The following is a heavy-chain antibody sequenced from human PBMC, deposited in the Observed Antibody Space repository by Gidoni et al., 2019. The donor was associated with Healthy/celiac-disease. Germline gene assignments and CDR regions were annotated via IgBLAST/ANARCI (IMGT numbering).Heavy chain of an antibody. J-gene: IGHJ5*02. CDR1: GGSISSGGYS. CDR3: ARVTDSYGVNWFDP. CDR2: IYHSGST. D-gene: IGHD3-10*01. Sequence: QLQLQESGSGLVKPSQTLSLTCAVSGGSISSGGYSWSWIRQPPGKGLEWIGYIYHSGSTYYNPSLKSRVTISVDRSKNQFSLKLSSVTAADTAVYYCARVTDSYGVNWFDPWGQGTLVTVSS. V-gene: IGHV4-30-2*01.